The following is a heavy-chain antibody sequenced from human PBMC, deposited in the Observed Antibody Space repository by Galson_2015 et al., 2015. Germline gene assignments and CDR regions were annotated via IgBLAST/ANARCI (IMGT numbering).Heavy chain of an antibody. CDR2: MSGSGGST. CDR1: GFTFSNYA. J-gene: IGHJ4*02. V-gene: IGHV3-23*01. D-gene: IGHD6-19*01. CDR3: AKGRSTTGWYGGAFDY. Sequence: SLRLSCAASGFTFSNYAMNWVRQAPGKGLEWVSAMSGSGGSTYYADSVKGRFTISRDNSKNTLSLQISSLRAEDTAVYYCAKGRSTTGWYGGAFDYWGQGTLVTVSS.